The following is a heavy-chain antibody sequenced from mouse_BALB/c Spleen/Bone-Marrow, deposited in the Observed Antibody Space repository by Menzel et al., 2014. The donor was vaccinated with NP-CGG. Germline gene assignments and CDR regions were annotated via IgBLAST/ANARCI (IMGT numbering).Heavy chain of an antibody. CDR3: AKDYDSRNFDY. J-gene: IGHJ2*01. CDR2: INPYNDGT. Sequence: VQLQQSGPELIKPGASVKMSCKASGYTFTTYVIHWVKQKPGQGLEWIGCINPYNDGTKYNEKFKGKATLTSDKSSSTAYMELSSLTSEDSAVYYCAKDYDSRNFDYWGQGTTLTVSS. CDR1: GYTFTTYV. D-gene: IGHD1-1*01. V-gene: IGHV1-14*01.